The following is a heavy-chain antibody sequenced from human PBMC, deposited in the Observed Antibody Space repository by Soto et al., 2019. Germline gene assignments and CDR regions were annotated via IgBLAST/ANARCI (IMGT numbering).Heavy chain of an antibody. J-gene: IGHJ4*02. V-gene: IGHV4-39*01. CDR1: DEYIRIRSYC. CDR2: IYYSGRT. D-gene: IGHD2-21*02. CDR3: ARQRPTVVTQAYFDH. Sequence: AETLSLSGIFSDEYIRIRSYCWGGIRQPPGKGLEWIGSIYYSGRTYYNPSFKSRVTISIDTSKNQFSLKLSSVTATDTAVYYCARQRPTVVTQAYFDHWGQGALVTVSS.